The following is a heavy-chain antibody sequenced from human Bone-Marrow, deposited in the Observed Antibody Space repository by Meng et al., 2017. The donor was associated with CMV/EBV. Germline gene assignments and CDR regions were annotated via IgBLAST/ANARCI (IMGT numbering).Heavy chain of an antibody. V-gene: IGHV3-21*04. CDR3: AKDWEVGATNYYYGMDV. CDR2: ISRSSSYI. Sequence: GESLKISCAASGFTFSSYSMNWVRQAPGKGLEWVSSISRSSSYIYYADSVKGRFTISRDNAKNSLYLQMNSLRAEDTAVFYCAKDWEVGATNYYYGMDVWGQGTTVTVSS. D-gene: IGHD1-26*01. CDR1: GFTFSSYS. J-gene: IGHJ6*02.